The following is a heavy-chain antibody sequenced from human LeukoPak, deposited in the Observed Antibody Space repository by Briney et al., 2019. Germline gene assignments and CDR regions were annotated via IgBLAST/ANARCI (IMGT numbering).Heavy chain of an antibody. J-gene: IGHJ4*02. CDR1: GASIGGYY. CDR2: LYYGGST. D-gene: IGHD6-6*01. V-gene: IGHV4-59*08. Sequence: SETRSLTCTVSGASIGGYYWSWIRQPPGKGLEWIGYLYYGGSTNYNPSFRSRVTISVDTSKNQFSLKLSSVTAADTAVYYCARRSLAARPFDYWGQGTLVTVSS. CDR3: ARRSLAARPFDY.